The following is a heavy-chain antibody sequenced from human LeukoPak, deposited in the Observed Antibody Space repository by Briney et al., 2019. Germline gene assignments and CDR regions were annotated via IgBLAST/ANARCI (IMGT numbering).Heavy chain of an antibody. Sequence: PSETLSLTCTVSNGTMSGFSSRWIRQPPGKRLEWIAYILDSGGTHSNPLLQSRLTLSEDTSNNRISLTLDSVPAADTAVYYCENHFNSVGLYRQPFDLWGRGTLVTVSS. V-gene: IGHV4-59*08. CDR2: ILDSGGT. CDR1: NGTMSGFS. J-gene: IGHJ4*02. CDR3: ENHFNSVGLYRQPFDL. D-gene: IGHD2/OR15-2a*01.